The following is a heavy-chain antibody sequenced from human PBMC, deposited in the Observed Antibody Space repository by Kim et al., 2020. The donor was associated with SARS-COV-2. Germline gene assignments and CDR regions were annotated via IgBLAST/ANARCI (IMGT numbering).Heavy chain of an antibody. CDR3: ARVGDYDRSGYYASFRS. D-gene: IGHD3-22*01. CDR2: SRRGGGDI. V-gene: IGHV3-74*03. J-gene: IGHJ5*02. Sequence: GVSLRLSCAAAGGTFSSSWMNWVRQAPGKGLEGVSRSRRGGGDITYADSVKGRFTISRENAKNRLYQQMNGLRTEDTAVYYCARVGDYDRSGYYASFRSWGQGTLVTVSS. CDR1: GGTFSSSW.